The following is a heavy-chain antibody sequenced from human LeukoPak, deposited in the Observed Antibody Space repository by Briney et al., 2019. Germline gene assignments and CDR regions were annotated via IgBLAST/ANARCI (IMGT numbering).Heavy chain of an antibody. CDR3: ARERATVAGTNPRSFDY. J-gene: IGHJ4*02. CDR1: GSTFSSYA. Sequence: SVKVSCKASGSTFSSYAISWVRQAPGQGLEWMGRIIPIFGTANYAQKFQGRVTITTDESTSTAYMELSSLRSEDTAVYYCARERATVAGTNPRSFDYWGQGTLVTVSS. CDR2: IIPIFGTA. D-gene: IGHD6-19*01. V-gene: IGHV1-69*05.